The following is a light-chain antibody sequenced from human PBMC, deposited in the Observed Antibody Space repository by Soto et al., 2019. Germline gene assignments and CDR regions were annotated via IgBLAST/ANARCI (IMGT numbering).Light chain of an antibody. CDR1: SRDVGGYNY. CDR2: DVN. Sequence: QSVLTQPRSVSGSPGQSVTISCTGTSRDVGGYNYVSWYQQHPGKAPKLIIYDVNERPSGVSDRFSGSKSGNTASLTISGLQAEDEADYYCCSYAGGYPLHVFGTGTKLTVL. V-gene: IGLV2-11*01. J-gene: IGLJ1*01. CDR3: CSYAGGYPLHV.